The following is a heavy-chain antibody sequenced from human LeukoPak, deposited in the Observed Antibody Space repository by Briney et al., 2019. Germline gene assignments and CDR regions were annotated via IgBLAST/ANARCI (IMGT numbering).Heavy chain of an antibody. Sequence: SETLSLTCTVSGGSISGSYWSWIRQPPGKGLAWIGNIYYSGSTNYNPSLKSRVTISVDTSKNQFSLKLSSVTAADTAVYYCARANHQSPPLFDYWGQGTLVTVSS. J-gene: IGHJ4*02. CDR2: IYYSGST. V-gene: IGHV4-59*08. D-gene: IGHD4/OR15-4a*01. CDR1: GGSISGSY. CDR3: ARANHQSPPLFDY.